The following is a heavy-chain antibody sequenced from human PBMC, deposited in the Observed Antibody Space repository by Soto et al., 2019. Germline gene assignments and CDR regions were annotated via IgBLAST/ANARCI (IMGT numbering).Heavy chain of an antibody. CDR1: GFTFSDYY. V-gene: IGHV3-11*05. CDR3: ARGIATVTTGWYFDL. CDR2: ISSSRSYT. J-gene: IGHJ2*01. Sequence: QVQLVESGGGLVKPGGSLRLSCAASGFTFSDYYMSWIRQAPVKGLEWVSYISSSRSYTNYADSVKGRFTISRDNAKNSLCLQMNSLRAEDTAVYYCARGIATVTTGWYFDLWGRGTLVTVSS. D-gene: IGHD4-17*01.